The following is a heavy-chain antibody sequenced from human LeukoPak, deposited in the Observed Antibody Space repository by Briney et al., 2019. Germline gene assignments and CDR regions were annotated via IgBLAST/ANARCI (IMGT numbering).Heavy chain of an antibody. D-gene: IGHD3-22*01. CDR2: IYTSGST. V-gene: IGHV4-61*02. Sequence: PSQTLSLTCTVSGGSISSGSYYWSWIRQPAGKGLEWIGRIYTSGSTNYNPSLKSRVTISVDTSKNQFSLKLSSVTAADTAVYYCARAGSSGPSFDYWGQGTLVTVSS. CDR1: GGSISSGSYY. CDR3: ARAGSSGPSFDY. J-gene: IGHJ4*02.